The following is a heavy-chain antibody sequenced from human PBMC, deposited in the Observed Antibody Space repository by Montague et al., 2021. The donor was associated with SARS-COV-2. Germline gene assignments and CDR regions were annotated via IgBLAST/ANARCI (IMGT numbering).Heavy chain of an antibody. CDR1: VDSIMSYN. D-gene: IGHD3-10*01. CDR2: VRDSGAT. Sequence: SETLSLTCGVSVDSIMSYNWGWVRKPPGRSLEWIGDVRDSGATNYNPSLNNRITISIDTSKAQFSLILTSVNAADTAVYYCARFFRVGTSSAFDHWGQGILVTVSS. J-gene: IGHJ5*02. CDR3: ARFFRVGTSSAFDH. V-gene: IGHV4-59*08.